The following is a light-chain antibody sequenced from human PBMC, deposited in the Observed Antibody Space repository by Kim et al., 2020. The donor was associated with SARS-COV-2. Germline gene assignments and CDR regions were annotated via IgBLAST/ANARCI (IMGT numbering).Light chain of an antibody. CDR1: QSGFFRYNNNNY. J-gene: IGKJ1*01. CDR3: QQYYSSPRT. Sequence: STTNCTSSQSGFFRYNNNNYLAWFQQKPGQPPKLLIYCASSRDSGVPDRFSGSGSGTDFTLTISSLQAEDVAVYYCQQYYSSPRTFGQGTKVDIK. V-gene: IGKV4-1*01. CDR2: CAS.